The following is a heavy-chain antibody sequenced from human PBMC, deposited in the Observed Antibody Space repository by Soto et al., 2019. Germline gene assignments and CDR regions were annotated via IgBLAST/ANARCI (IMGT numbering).Heavy chain of an antibody. CDR3: AKCGDLVYYDCWSGSPASYYYMDV. CDR2: ISGSGGST. Sequence: EVQLLESGGGLVQPGGSLRLSCAASGFTFSSYAMSWVRQAPGKGLEWVSAISGSGGSTYYADSVKGRFTISRDNSKNPLYLQMTSLRAEDTAVYYCAKCGDLVYYDCWSGSPASYYYMDVWGKGTTVTVSS. D-gene: IGHD3-3*01. V-gene: IGHV3-23*01. CDR1: GFTFSSYA. J-gene: IGHJ6*03.